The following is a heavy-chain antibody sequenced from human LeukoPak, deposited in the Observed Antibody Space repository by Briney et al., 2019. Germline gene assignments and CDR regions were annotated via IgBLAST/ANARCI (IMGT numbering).Heavy chain of an antibody. D-gene: IGHD2-8*01. CDR2: INPNSGGT. Sequence: ASVKVSCKASGYTFTGYYMHWVRQAPGQGLEWMGWINPNSGGTNYAQKFQGRVTMTRDTSISTAYMELSRLRSEDTAVYYCARGSDGGYCTNGVCLRAEYYYYMDVWGKGTTVTVSS. CDR3: ARGSDGGYCTNGVCLRAEYYYYMDV. CDR1: GYTFTGYY. J-gene: IGHJ6*03. V-gene: IGHV1-2*02.